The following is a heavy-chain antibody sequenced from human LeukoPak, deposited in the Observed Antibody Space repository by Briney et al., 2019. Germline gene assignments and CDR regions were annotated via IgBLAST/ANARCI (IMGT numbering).Heavy chain of an antibody. CDR2: IY. D-gene: IGHD3-10*01. CDR1: GYSITTPHDY. CDR3: ARHRPSYYNSPTWFDP. V-gene: IGHV4-39*07. J-gene: IGHJ5*02. Sequence: SETLSLTCSVSGYSITTPHDYWAWIRQPPGKGLEWIGDIYESRGTISSDTSRNQFSLRLRSVTAADTAIYYCARHRPSYYNSPTWFDPWGQGTLVTVSS.